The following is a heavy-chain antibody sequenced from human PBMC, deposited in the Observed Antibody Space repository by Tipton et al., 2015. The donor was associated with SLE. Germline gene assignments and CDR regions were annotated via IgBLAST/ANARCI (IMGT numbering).Heavy chain of an antibody. CDR2: IVYSGST. CDR1: GDSKSHY. J-gene: IGHJ4*02. Sequence: TLSLTCTVSGDSKSHYWGWIRQPPGKGLEWVGSIVYSGSTYYNPSLTSRVTITADTSKNQFSLRLTSVTAADTAVYYCARVMDSGSYYRLFDFWGQGSLVTVSS. V-gene: IGHV4-39*07. CDR3: ARVMDSGSYYRLFDF. D-gene: IGHD3-9*01.